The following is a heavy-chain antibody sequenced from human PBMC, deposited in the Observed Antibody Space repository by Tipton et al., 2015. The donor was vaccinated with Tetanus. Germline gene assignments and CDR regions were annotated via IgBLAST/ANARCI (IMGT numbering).Heavy chain of an antibody. CDR1: GFTFSAYA. Sequence: SLRLSCVASGFTFSAYAMSWVRQAPGKGLQWVSVIYSGGSTYYADSVKGRFTISRDNSKNTLYLQMNSLRAEDTAVYYCARDSDDSSGYYYYYYGMDVWGQGTTVTVSS. D-gene: IGHD3-22*01. V-gene: IGHV3-53*01. CDR2: IYSGGST. CDR3: ARDSDDSSGYYYYYYGMDV. J-gene: IGHJ6*02.